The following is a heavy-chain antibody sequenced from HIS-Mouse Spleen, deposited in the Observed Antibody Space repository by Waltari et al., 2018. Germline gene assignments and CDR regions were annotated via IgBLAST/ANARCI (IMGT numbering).Heavy chain of an antibody. J-gene: IGHJ2*01. Sequence: QLQLQESGPGLVKPSETLSLTCTVSGGSISSSSYYWGRIRQPPGKGLGWIGSICYSGSTYYNPALKSRVTISVGTSKNQFSLKLSSVTAADTAVYYCAREIPYSSSWYDWYFDLWGRGTLVTVSS. CDR3: AREIPYSSSWYDWYFDL. D-gene: IGHD6-13*01. CDR2: ICYSGST. CDR1: GGSISSSSYY. V-gene: IGHV4-39*07.